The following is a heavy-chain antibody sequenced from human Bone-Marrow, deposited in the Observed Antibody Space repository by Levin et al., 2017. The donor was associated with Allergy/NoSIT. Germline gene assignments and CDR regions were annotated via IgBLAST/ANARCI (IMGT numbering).Heavy chain of an antibody. CDR1: GFTFNSYT. V-gene: IGHV3-30*04. D-gene: IGHD5-12*01. Sequence: GGSLRLSCAASGFTFNSYTMHWVRQAPGKGLEWVAVISYDGGYKYYADSVKGRFTISRDNSKNTLYLQMNSLRLEDTAVYYCAREWLRRIEDYWGQGTLVTVSS. CDR2: ISYDGGYK. J-gene: IGHJ4*02. CDR3: AREWLRRIEDY.